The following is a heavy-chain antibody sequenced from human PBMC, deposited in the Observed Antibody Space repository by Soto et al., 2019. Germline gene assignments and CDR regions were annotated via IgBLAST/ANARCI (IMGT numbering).Heavy chain of an antibody. D-gene: IGHD3-10*02. V-gene: IGHV1-46*01. CDR3: ARDVSGPGSTYVMDV. Sequence: QVQLVQSGADVKKPGASVKVSCKASGYIVSSHCIYWVRQAPGQGLQWMGIINPGGGRTASAQKCQGRVTLTRDMSTSTVYMELTSLTYDDTAVYYCARDVSGPGSTYVMDVWGQGTTVTVSS. J-gene: IGHJ6*02. CDR2: INPGGGRT. CDR1: GYIVSSHC.